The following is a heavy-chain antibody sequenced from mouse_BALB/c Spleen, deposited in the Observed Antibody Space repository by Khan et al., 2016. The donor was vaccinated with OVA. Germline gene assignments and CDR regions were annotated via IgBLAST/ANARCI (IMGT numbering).Heavy chain of an antibody. J-gene: IGHJ3*01. CDR1: GYKFTDYV. CDR3: ARSYDSDGAWFVY. CDR2: IYPGSGTT. V-gene: IGHV1-81*01. D-gene: IGHD2-3*01. Sequence: VQLQESGPELVKPGASVKMSCKASGYKFTDYVISWVKQRTGQGLEWIGDIYPGSGTTYYNERFEGKATLTADKSSNTAYMQFRSLTSEDSAVYVCARSYDSDGAWFVYWGQGTLVTVSA.